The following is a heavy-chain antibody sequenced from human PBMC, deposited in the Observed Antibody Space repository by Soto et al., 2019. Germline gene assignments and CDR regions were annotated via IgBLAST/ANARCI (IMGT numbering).Heavy chain of an antibody. CDR1: GGSINSGDYY. CDR3: ARDRYYGSGTYYNFYSGMDV. D-gene: IGHD3-10*01. Sequence: QVQLQESGPGLVKPSQTLSLTCTVSGGSINSGDYYWTWVRQPPGKGLEWIGNIFHSGSTYYTPSLKSRVTVSLDTSKNHFSLKLSSVTAADTAVYYCARDRYYGSGTYYNFYSGMDVWGQGTTVTVSS. V-gene: IGHV4-30-4*01. CDR2: IFHSGST. J-gene: IGHJ6*02.